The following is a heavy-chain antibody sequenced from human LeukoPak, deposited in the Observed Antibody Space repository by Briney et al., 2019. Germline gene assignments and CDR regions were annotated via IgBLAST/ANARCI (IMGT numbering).Heavy chain of an antibody. CDR1: GDSVTSYY. CDR3: ARVEAGSDKWVDP. D-gene: IGHD1-1*01. V-gene: IGHV4-59*08. J-gene: IGHJ5*02. CDR2: VSSDGTT. Sequence: SETLSLTCSVSGDSVTSYYWSWIRQPPGKGLEWIGYVSSDGTTNYTPSLRSRVIMSVDTAKNHISLNLTSLTAADTATYYCARVEAGSDKWVDPWGQGTLVTVSS.